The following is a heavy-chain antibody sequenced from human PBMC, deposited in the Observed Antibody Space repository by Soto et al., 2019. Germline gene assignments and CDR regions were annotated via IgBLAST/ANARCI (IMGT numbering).Heavy chain of an antibody. CDR1: GFTFSNSW. CDR2: INPDGSAT. D-gene: IGHD2-21*01. J-gene: IGHJ5*02. V-gene: IGHV3-74*03. Sequence: EVQLVESGGGVVQPGGSLRLSCAASGFTFSNSWMHWVCQAPGKGLMWVSRINPDGSATTYVGSVKGRFTISRDNAKNTLFLQINSLTAEDTAVYYCLKEAMIGNSFDRWGQGTLVTVSS. CDR3: LKEAMIGNSFDR.